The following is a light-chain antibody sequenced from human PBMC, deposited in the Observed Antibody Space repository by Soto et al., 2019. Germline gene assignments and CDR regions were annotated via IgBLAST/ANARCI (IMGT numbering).Light chain of an antibody. J-gene: IGKJ1*01. CDR2: GAS. V-gene: IGKV3-20*01. CDR1: QSVSSSF. CDR3: QQYGRSPWM. Sequence: EIVLTQSPGTLSLSPGERATLSCRASQSVSSSFLAWYQQKPGQAPRLLIYGASSRATGIPDRFSGSGSGTDFTLAISRLEPEDFAVYYCQQYGRSPWMFGQGTKLEIK.